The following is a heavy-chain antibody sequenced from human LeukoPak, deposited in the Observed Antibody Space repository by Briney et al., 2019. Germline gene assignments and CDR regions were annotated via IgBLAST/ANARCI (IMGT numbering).Heavy chain of an antibody. D-gene: IGHD4-11*01. J-gene: IGHJ5*02. Sequence: SETLSLTCTVSGGSISSGANYWSWIRQPPGRGLEWIGSIYYSGSTYYNPSLKSRVTISVDTSKNQFSLKVSSVTAADTAVYYCARGRLPYNWFDPWGQGTLVTVSS. CDR1: GGSISSGANY. CDR3: ARGRLPYNWFDP. V-gene: IGHV4-30-2*03. CDR2: IYYSGST.